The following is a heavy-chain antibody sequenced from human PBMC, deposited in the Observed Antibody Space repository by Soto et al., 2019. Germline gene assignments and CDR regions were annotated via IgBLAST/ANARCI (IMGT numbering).Heavy chain of an antibody. CDR3: ARDGGYYDSSGSRVAFDI. V-gene: IGHV4-31*03. J-gene: IGHJ3*02. D-gene: IGHD3-22*01. CDR2: IYYSGST. Sequence: KSSETLSLTCTVSGGSISSGGYYWSWIRQHPGKGLEWIGYIYYSGSTYYNPSLKSRVTISVDTSKNQFSLKLSSVTAADTAVYYCARDGGYYDSSGSRVAFDIWGQGTMVTVSS. CDR1: GGSISSGGYY.